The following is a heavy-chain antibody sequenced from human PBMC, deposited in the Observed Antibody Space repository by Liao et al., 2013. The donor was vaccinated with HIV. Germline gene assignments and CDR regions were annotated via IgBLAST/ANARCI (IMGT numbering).Heavy chain of an antibody. CDR1: GGSISSGNYY. V-gene: IGHV4-61*02. D-gene: IGHD7-27*01. J-gene: IGHJ2*01. CDR3: ARGRLGIPSFDL. Sequence: QVQLQESGPGLVKPSQTLSVTCTVSGGSISSGNYYWSWIRQPAGKGLEWIGRIYTSGSTNYNPSLKSRVTISTDTSKNQFSLKLSSVTATDTAVYYCARGRLGIPSFDLWGRGTLVTVSS. CDR2: IYTSGST.